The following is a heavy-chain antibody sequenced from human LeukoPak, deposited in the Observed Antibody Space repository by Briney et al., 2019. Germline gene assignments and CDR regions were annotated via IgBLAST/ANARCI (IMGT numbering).Heavy chain of an antibody. CDR2: INPSGGST. CDR3: AREFVVVTAIGRYFDY. CDR1: GYTFTSYY. Sequence: ASVKVSCKASGYTFTSYYMHWVRQAPGQGLEWMGIINPSGGSTSYAQKFRGRVTMTRDTSTSTVYMELSSLRSEDTAVYYCAREFVVVTAIGRYFDYWGQGTLVTVSS. D-gene: IGHD2-21*02. J-gene: IGHJ4*02. V-gene: IGHV1-46*01.